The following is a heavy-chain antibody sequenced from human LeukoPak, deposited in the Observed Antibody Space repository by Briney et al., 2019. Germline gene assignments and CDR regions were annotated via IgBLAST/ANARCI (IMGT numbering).Heavy chain of an antibody. CDR2: INHSGST. J-gene: IGHJ4*02. CDR1: GGSISSSSYY. V-gene: IGHV4-39*07. Sequence: SETLSLTCTVSGGSISSSSYYWSWIRQPPGKGLEWIGEINHSGSTNYNPSLKSRVTISVDTSKNQFSLKLSSVAAADTAVYYCARGPLRITMVRAFDYWGQGTLVTVSS. CDR3: ARGPLRITMVRAFDY. D-gene: IGHD3-10*01.